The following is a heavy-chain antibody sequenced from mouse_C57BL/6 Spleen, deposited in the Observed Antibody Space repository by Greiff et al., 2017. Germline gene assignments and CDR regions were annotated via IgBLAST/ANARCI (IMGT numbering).Heavy chain of an antibody. D-gene: IGHD3-2*02. Sequence: VQLQQPGAELVKPGASVKLSCKASGYTFTSYWMQWVKQRPGQGLEWIGEIDPSDSYTNYNQKFKGKATLTVDKSSSTAYVQLSSLTSEDAAVYYCARDSSGYTFAYWGQGTLVTVSA. V-gene: IGHV1-50*01. J-gene: IGHJ3*01. CDR1: GYTFTSYW. CDR3: ARDSSGYTFAY. CDR2: IDPSDSYT.